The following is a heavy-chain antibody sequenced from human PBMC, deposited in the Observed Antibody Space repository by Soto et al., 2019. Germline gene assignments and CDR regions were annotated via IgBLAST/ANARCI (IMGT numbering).Heavy chain of an antibody. D-gene: IGHD4-17*01. CDR1: GGSISSYY. V-gene: IGHV4-59*01. J-gene: IGHJ4*02. CDR3: ARRYGPSFDY. Sequence: SETLSLTCTVSGGSISSYYWSWIRQPPGKGLEWIGSIYYDGSAYSNPSLKSRVTISVDTSKNQFSLKLTSVTAADTAVYYCARRYGPSFDYWGQGTLVTVSS. CDR2: IYYDGSA.